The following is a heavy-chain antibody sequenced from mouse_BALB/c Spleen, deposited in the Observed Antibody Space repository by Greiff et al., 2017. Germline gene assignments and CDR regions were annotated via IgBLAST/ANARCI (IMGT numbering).Heavy chain of an antibody. CDR1: GYTFTDYE. J-gene: IGHJ3*01. CDR3: TRDGT. CDR2: IDPETGGT. Sequence: VKLVESGAELVRPGASVTLSCKASGYTFTDYEMHWVKQTPVHGLEWIGAIDPETGGTAYNQKFKGKATLTADKSSSTAYMELRSLTSEDSAVYYCTRDGTWGQGTLVTVSA. D-gene: IGHD4-1*01. V-gene: IGHV1-15*01.